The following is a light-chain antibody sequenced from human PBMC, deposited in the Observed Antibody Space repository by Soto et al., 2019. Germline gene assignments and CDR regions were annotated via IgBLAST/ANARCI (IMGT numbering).Light chain of an antibody. J-gene: IGKJ1*01. CDR1: QSVSSSY. Sequence: EIVLTQSPGTLSLSPGERATLSCRASQSVSSSYLAWYQQKPGQAPRLLIYGASSRATGIPERFSGSGSGTYFTLTISRLELDDFAVYYCQQDGSSPPWTFGQGTKVEIK. V-gene: IGKV3-20*01. CDR2: GAS. CDR3: QQDGSSPPWT.